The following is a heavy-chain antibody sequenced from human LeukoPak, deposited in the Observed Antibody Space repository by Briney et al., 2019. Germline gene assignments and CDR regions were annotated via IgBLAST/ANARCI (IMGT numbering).Heavy chain of an antibody. CDR2: INPNSGGT. CDR3: AGSAWGYSYGALTNWFDP. Sequence: GASVKVSCKASGYTLTGYYMHWVRQAPGQGLEWMGWINPNSGGTNYAQKFQGRVTMTRDTSISTAYMELSRLRSDDTAVYYCAGSAWGYSYGALTNWFDPWGQGTLVTVSS. D-gene: IGHD5-18*01. CDR1: GYTLTGYY. V-gene: IGHV1-2*02. J-gene: IGHJ5*02.